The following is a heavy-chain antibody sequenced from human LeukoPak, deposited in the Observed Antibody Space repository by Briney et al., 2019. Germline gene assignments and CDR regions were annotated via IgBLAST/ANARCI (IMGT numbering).Heavy chain of an antibody. Sequence: GGSLRLSCAASGFTFSSHTMNWVRQAPGKGLEWVSSISSAGSYIYYADSVKGRFTISRDNAKNSLFLQMNSLRAGDTAVYYCAREIVGATNNWFDPWGQGTLVIVSS. V-gene: IGHV3-21*06. CDR1: GFTFSSHT. J-gene: IGHJ5*02. CDR2: ISSAGSYI. CDR3: AREIVGATNNWFDP. D-gene: IGHD1-26*01.